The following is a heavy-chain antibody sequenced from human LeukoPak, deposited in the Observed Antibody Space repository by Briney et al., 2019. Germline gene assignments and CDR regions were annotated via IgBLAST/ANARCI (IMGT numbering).Heavy chain of an antibody. D-gene: IGHD3-22*01. J-gene: IGHJ4*02. CDR3: ARGPPVDYYDGSGYYYFDY. V-gene: IGHV4-39*07. Sequence: PSETLSLTCTVSGGSISGSSYYWGWIRQPPGKGLEWIGNVYYSGTTYYSPSLKSRVTISIDTSKNQFSLKLSSVTAADTAVYYCARGPPVDYYDGSGYYYFDYWGQGTLVTVSS. CDR1: GGSISGSSYY. CDR2: VYYSGTT.